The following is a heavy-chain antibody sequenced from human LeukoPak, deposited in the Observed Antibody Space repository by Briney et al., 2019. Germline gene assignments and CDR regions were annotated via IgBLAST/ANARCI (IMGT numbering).Heavy chain of an antibody. D-gene: IGHD3-22*01. J-gene: IGHJ2*01. CDR1: GYSFTNYW. CDR2: IYPGDSDI. Sequence: GESLKISCKGFGYSFTNYWIGWVRQMPGKGLEWMGIIYPGDSDIRYSPSFQGQVTISADKSISTAYLQWSSLKASDTAMYYCARLYNYDSSDYSTRYFDLWGRGTLLTVSS. V-gene: IGHV5-51*01. CDR3: ARLYNYDSSDYSTRYFDL.